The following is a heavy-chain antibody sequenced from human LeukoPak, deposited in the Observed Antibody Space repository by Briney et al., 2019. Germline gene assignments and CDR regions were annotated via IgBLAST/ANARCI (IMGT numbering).Heavy chain of an antibody. CDR1: GGSISSGDYY. V-gene: IGHV4-30-4*01. Sequence: SQTLSLTCTVSGGSISSGDYYWSWIRQPPGRGLEWIGYIYYSGSTYYNPSLKSRVTISVDTSKNQLSLKLSSVTAADTAVYYCARVVSGSFDYWGQGTLVTVSS. J-gene: IGHJ4*02. D-gene: IGHD2-15*01. CDR3: ARVVSGSFDY. CDR2: IYYSGST.